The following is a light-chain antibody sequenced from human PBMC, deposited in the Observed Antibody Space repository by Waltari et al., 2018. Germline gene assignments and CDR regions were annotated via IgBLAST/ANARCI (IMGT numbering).Light chain of an antibody. CDR1: ALPKRY. J-gene: IGLJ2*01. V-gene: IGLV3-25*03. CDR2: KDI. Sequence: SYELTQPPSVSVSPGQTARITCSGDALPKRYAYWYQQKPGQAPVLVIYKDIERPSGVPGRFSGSRSGTTVTLTISGVQAEDEAYYYCQSADSSGTYVVFGGGTKLTVL. CDR3: QSADSSGTYVV.